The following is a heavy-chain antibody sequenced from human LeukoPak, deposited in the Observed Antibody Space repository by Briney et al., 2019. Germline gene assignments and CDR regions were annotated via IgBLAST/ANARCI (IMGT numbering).Heavy chain of an antibody. V-gene: IGHV3-23*01. CDR2: MSGSGYYT. J-gene: IGHJ6*03. CDR3: AKMEGQRLYDYCMDV. CDR1: GFAFSNFA. Sequence: GGSLRLSCAASGFAFSNFAMSWVRQAPGKGLEWVSAMSGSGYYTYYVDSVKGRFTISRDNSKNTLYLHMNSLRADDTAVYYCAKMEGQRLYDYCMDVWGRGTTVTVSS. D-gene: IGHD3-3*01.